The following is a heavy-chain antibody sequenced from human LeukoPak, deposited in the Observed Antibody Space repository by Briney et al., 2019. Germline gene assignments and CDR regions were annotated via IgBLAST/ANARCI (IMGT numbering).Heavy chain of an antibody. J-gene: IGHJ4*02. Sequence: SETLSLTCTVSGGSISTYYWTWIRQPPGKGLEWIGFIYYSGITNYNPALKSRVTISLDTSKIQFSLKLNSVTAADTAVYYCARRVSGRGTYSFDYWGQGTLVTGSS. CDR2: IYYSGIT. CDR3: ARRVSGRGTYSFDY. V-gene: IGHV4-59*08. D-gene: IGHD3-16*01. CDR1: GGSISTYY.